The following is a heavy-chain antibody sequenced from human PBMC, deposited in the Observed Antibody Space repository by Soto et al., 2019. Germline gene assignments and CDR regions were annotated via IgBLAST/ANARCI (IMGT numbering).Heavy chain of an antibody. CDR1: GGTFSSYA. D-gene: IGHD6-19*01. J-gene: IGHJ4*02. Sequence: SVKVSGKASGGTFSSYAISWVRQAPGQGLEWMGGIIPIVGTANYAQKFQGRVTISADKSTSTAYMELSSLRSEDTAVYYCARVLYSSGWYYCVYWGQGTLVTVS. V-gene: IGHV1-69*06. CDR2: IIPIVGTA. CDR3: ARVLYSSGWYYCVY.